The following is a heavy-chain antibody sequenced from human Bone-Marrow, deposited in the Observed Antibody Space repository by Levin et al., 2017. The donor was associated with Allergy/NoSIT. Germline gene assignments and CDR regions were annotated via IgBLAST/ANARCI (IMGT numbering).Heavy chain of an antibody. V-gene: IGHV1-46*01. Sequence: GESLKISCKAAGFTFSSYYIQWVRQAPGQGLEWMGVINTSGDGGTTYAQRFQDRVTMTRDTSTSTVYMQLSSLTAEDTAVYYCARYSSGYGRGGSCYPAAGFDIWGQGTMVTVSS. CDR1: GFTFSSYY. CDR3: ARYSSGYGRGGSCYPAAGFDI. J-gene: IGHJ3*02. CDR2: INTSGDGGT. D-gene: IGHD2-15*01.